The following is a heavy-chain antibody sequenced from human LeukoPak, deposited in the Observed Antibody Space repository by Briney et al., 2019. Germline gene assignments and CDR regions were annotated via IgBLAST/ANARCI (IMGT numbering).Heavy chain of an antibody. CDR2: ISTYNGNT. J-gene: IGHJ4*02. CDR3: ARMMSIPVAGHRPLFDY. D-gene: IGHD6-19*01. V-gene: IGHV1-18*01. CDR1: GYTFTNYG. Sequence: ASVKVSCKASGYTFTNYGINWVRQAPGQGLEWMGWISTYNGNTNYAQDLQGRVTMTTDTSTSTAYMELRTLTSGDTAVYYCARMMSIPVAGHRPLFDYWGQGTLVTVSS.